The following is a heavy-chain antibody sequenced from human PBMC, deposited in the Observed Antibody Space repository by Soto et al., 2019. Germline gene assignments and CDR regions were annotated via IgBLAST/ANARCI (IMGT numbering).Heavy chain of an antibody. Sequence: PSETLSLTCTVSGGSISSYYWSWIRQPPGKGLEWIGYIYYSGSTNYNPSLKSRVTISVDTSKNQFPLKLSSVTAADTAVYYCARAPTGYYKFLHWGQGTLVTVSS. V-gene: IGHV4-59*01. CDR1: GGSISSYY. J-gene: IGHJ4*02. D-gene: IGHD3-9*01. CDR3: ARAPTGYYKFLH. CDR2: IYYSGST.